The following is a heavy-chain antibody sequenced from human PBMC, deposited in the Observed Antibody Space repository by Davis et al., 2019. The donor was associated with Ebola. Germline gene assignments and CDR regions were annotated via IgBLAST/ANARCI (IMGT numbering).Heavy chain of an antibody. J-gene: IGHJ3*02. Sequence: ASVKVSCKASGYTFTSYGISWVRQAPGQGLEWMGWISAYNGNTNYAQKLQGRVTMTTDTSTSTAYMELRSLRSDDTAVYYCARDRPGAWLRLPIDAFDIWGQGTMVTVSS. CDR3: ARDRPGAWLRLPIDAFDI. D-gene: IGHD5-12*01. CDR1: GYTFTSYG. CDR2: ISAYNGNT. V-gene: IGHV1-18*04.